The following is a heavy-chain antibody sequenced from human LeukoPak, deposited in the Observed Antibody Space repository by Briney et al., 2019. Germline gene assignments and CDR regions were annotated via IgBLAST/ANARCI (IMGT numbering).Heavy chain of an antibody. J-gene: IGHJ6*03. V-gene: IGHV1-69*13. CDR3: ARDSMVRGVIIYYYHMDV. D-gene: IGHD3-10*01. CDR2: IIPIFGTA. CDR1: GGTFTSYA. Sequence: SVKVSCKTSGGTFTSYAISWVRQAPGQGLEWMGGIIPIFGTANYAQKFQGRVTITADESTSTAYMELSSLRSEDTAVYYCARDSMVRGVIIYYYHMDVWGKGTTVTVSS.